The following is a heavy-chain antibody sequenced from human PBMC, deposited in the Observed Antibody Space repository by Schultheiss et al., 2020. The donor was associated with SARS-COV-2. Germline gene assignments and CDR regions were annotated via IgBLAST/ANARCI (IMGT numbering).Heavy chain of an antibody. V-gene: IGHV3-21*01. Sequence: GGSLRLSCAASGFTFSSYSMNWVRQAPGKGLEWVSSISSSSSYIYYADSVKGRFTISRDNAKNSLYLQMHSLRVEDTAVYYCVRDRSWWTPYNCFDLWGQGTTVTVSS. D-gene: IGHD5-24*01. J-gene: IGHJ6*02. CDR1: GFTFSSYS. CDR3: VRDRSWWTPYNCFDL. CDR2: ISSSSSYI.